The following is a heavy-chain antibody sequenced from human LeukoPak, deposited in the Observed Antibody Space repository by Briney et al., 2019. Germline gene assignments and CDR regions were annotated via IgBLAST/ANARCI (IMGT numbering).Heavy chain of an antibody. CDR1: GFTFSSYA. CDR2: ISGSGGST. V-gene: IGHV3-23*01. CDR3: ARGSYGMDV. Sequence: GGSLRLSCAASGFTFSSYAMSWVRQAPGKGLEWVSAISGSGGSTYYADSVKGRFTISRDNSKNTLHLQMNGLRAEDTAVYYCARGSYGMDVWGQGTAVTVSS. J-gene: IGHJ6*02.